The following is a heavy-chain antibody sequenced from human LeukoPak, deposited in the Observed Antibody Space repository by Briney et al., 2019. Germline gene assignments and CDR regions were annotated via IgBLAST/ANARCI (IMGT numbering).Heavy chain of an antibody. CDR2: IWYDGSNK. V-gene: IGHV3-33*01. CDR3: ARDCTNGVCYGTDFDY. D-gene: IGHD2-8*01. CDR1: GSTFSSYG. Sequence: GRALRLSCAASGSTFSSYGMHWVRQAPGKGLEWVAVIWYDGSNKYYADSVKGRFTISRDNSKNTLYLQMNSLRAEDTAVYYCARDCTNGVCYGTDFDYWGQGTLVTVSS. J-gene: IGHJ4*02.